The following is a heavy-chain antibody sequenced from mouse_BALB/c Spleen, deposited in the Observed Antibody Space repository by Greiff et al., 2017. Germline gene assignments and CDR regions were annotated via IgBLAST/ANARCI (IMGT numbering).Heavy chain of an antibody. CDR3: ARGSPPGYFDY. CDR2: IDPANGNT. V-gene: IGHV14-3*02. J-gene: IGHJ2*01. Sequence: VQLQQSGAELVKPGASVKLSCTASGFNIKDTYMHWVKQRPEQGLEWIGRIDPANGNTKYDPKFQGKATITADTSSNTAYLQLSSLTSEDTAVYYCARGSPPGYFDYWGQGTTLTVSS. CDR1: GFNIKDTY.